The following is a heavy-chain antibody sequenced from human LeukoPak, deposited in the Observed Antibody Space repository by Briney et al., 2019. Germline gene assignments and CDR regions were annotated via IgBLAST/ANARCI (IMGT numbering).Heavy chain of an antibody. CDR2: ITYDGSTI. D-gene: IGHD6-13*01. V-gene: IGHV3-30*04. CDR3: AGGLSSSWFDIYYYYSGMDV. Sequence: GGSLRLSCAASGFTFSSYAMHWVRQAPGKGLEWVAVITYDGSTIYYADSVKGRFTISRDNSKNTLYLQMNSLRAEDTAVYYCAGGLSSSWFDIYYYYSGMDVWGKGTTVTVSS. CDR1: GFTFSSYA. J-gene: IGHJ6*04.